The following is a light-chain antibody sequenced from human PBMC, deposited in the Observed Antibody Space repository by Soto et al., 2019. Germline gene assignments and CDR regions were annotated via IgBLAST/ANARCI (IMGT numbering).Light chain of an antibody. CDR1: QSVSSY. CDR2: GAS. J-gene: IGKJ1*01. Sequence: IVLTQSPATQSLSPGERATLSCRASQSVSSYLAWYQQKPGQAPRLLIYGASTRATDVPDRFSGSGSGTNFTLTISRLETEDFAVYYGQQYGKLTRTFGQGTKVDIK. V-gene: IGKV3-20*01. CDR3: QQYGKLTRT.